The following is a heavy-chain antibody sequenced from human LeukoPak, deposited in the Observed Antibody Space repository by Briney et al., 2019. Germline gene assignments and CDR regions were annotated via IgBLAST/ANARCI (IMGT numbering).Heavy chain of an antibody. CDR2: INPNSGGT. V-gene: IGHV1-2*02. CDR1: GYTFTGYY. Sequence: VASVKASCKASGYTFTGYYMHWVRQAPGQGLEWMGWINPNSGGTNYAQKFQGRVTMTRDTSISTAYMELSRLRSDDTAVYYCARERTLTSCYDYWGQGTLVTVSS. D-gene: IGHD2-15*01. CDR3: ARERTLTSCYDY. J-gene: IGHJ4*02.